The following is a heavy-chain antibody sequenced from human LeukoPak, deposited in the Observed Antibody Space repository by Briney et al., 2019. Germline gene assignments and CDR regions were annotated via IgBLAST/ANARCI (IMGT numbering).Heavy chain of an antibody. CDR3: AREDSSWFYYFDY. CDR2: IKQDGSEK. CDR1: GFTFSSYG. V-gene: IGHV3-7*01. D-gene: IGHD6-13*01. Sequence: HPGGSLRLSCAASGFTFSSYGMHWVRQAPGKGLEWVANIKQDGSEKYYVDSVKGRFTISRDNAKNSLYLQMNSLRAEDTAVYYCAREDSSWFYYFDYWGQGTLVTVSS. J-gene: IGHJ4*02.